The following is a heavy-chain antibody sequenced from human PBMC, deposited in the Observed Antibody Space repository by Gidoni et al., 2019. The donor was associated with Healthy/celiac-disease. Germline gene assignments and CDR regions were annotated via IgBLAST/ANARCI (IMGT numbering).Heavy chain of an antibody. CDR2: LNPNRGNT. D-gene: IGHD3-16*02. Sequence: QVQLVQSGAEVKKPGASVKVSCKASGYTFTSYDINWVRQATGQGLEWMGWLNPNRGNTGYAQKFQGRVTMTRNTSISTAYMELSSLRSEDTAVYYCASSSSLTFGGVIVILDYYYGMDVWGQGTTVTVSS. CDR1: GYTFTSYD. J-gene: IGHJ6*02. V-gene: IGHV1-8*01. CDR3: ASSSSLTFGGVIVILDYYYGMDV.